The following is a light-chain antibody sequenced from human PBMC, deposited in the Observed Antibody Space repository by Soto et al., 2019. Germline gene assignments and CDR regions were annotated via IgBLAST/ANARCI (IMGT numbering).Light chain of an antibody. CDR2: EVT. V-gene: IGLV2-14*01. Sequence: QSALAQPSSVSGSPGQSITISCNGTSTDVGGYNYVSWYQHHSGKAPKLLIYEVTNRPSGISDRFSGSKSANTASLTISGLQAEDESDYYCGSYSSTDTPFVFGTGTKVTVL. CDR3: GSYSSTDTPFV. J-gene: IGLJ1*01. CDR1: STDVGGYNY.